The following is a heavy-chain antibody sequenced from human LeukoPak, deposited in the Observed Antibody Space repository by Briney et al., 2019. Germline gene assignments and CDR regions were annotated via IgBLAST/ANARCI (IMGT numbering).Heavy chain of an antibody. D-gene: IGHD4-23*01. J-gene: IGHJ4*02. CDR2: IYYSGST. Sequence: SETLSLTCTVSGGSISSYYWSWIRQPPGKGLEWIGYIYYSGSTNYNPSLKSRVTIPVDTSKNQFSLKLSSVTAADTAVYYCARLSTTVVTGDYWGQGTLVTVSS. V-gene: IGHV4-59*08. CDR1: GGSISSYY. CDR3: ARLSTTVVTGDY.